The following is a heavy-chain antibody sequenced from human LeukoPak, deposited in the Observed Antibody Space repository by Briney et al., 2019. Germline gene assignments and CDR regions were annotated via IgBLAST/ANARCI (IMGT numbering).Heavy chain of an antibody. Sequence: GESLKISCKGSGYSFTSYWIGWVRQMPGKGLEWMGIIHPGDSDTRYSPSFQGQVTISADKSISTAYLQWSSLKASDTAMYYCARMIGLGEVSPYFDYWGQGNLVTVSS. D-gene: IGHD3-16*02. J-gene: IGHJ4*02. CDR1: GYSFTSYW. V-gene: IGHV5-51*01. CDR3: ARMIGLGEVSPYFDY. CDR2: IHPGDSDT.